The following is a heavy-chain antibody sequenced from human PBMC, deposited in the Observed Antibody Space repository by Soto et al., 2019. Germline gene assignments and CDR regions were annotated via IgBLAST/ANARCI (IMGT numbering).Heavy chain of an antibody. CDR1: GYTFTSYA. Sequence: ASVKVSCKASGYTFTSYAMHWVRQAPGQRHEWMGWINAGNGNTKYSQKFQGRVTITRDTSASTAYMELSSLRSEDTAVYYCARDPVYYYGSGSYYTDDNWFDPWGQGTLVTVSS. V-gene: IGHV1-3*01. D-gene: IGHD3-10*01. CDR3: ARDPVYYYGSGSYYTDDNWFDP. CDR2: INAGNGNT. J-gene: IGHJ5*02.